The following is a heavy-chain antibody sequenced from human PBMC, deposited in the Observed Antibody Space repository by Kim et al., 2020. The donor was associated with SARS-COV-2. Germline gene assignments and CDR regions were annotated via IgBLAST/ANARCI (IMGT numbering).Heavy chain of an antibody. V-gene: IGHV4-31*03. CDR2: IAFSGTT. D-gene: IGHD2-21*02. J-gene: IGHJ6*01. Sequence: SETLSLTCTVSGGSIISGTNYWAWIRQFPGKGLEWIGHIAFSGTTFYNATLKSRLTISVDISKNQFSLDLFSVTAADTAMYYCARVSLSDRGFSYYAID. CDR1: GGSIISGTNY. CDR3: ARVSLSDRGFSYYAID.